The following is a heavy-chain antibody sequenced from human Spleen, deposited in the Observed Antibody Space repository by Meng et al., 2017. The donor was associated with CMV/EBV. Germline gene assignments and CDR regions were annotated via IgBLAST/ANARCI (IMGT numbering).Heavy chain of an antibody. CDR1: ISSGDYH. CDR2: IYYSGST. V-gene: IGHV4-30-4*08. D-gene: IGHD2-2*01. Sequence: ISSGDYHWSGIRQPPGKGLEWIGYIYYSGSTYYNPSIKSRVTISEDTSKNQFSLKLSSVTAADTAVYYCARSEGGYCSSTSCSNWFDPWGQGTLVTVSS. J-gene: IGHJ5*02. CDR3: ARSEGGYCSSTSCSNWFDP.